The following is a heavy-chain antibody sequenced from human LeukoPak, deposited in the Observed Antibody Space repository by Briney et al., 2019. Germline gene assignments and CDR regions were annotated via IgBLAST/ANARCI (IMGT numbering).Heavy chain of an antibody. CDR1: GYTFTGYY. V-gene: IGHV1-2*02. CDR2: INPNSGGT. Sequence: ASVRVSCKASGYTFTGYYMHWVRQAPGQGLEWMGWINPNSGGTNYAQKFQGRVTMTRDTSISTAYMELSRLRSDDTAVYYCARALFRPPWGGPDYWGQGTLVTVSS. D-gene: IGHD3-10*01. J-gene: IGHJ4*02. CDR3: ARALFRPPWGGPDY.